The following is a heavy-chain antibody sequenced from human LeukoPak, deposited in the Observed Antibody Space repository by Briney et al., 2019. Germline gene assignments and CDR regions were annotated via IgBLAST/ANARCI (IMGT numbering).Heavy chain of an antibody. CDR2: INNGGGGT. J-gene: IGHJ4*02. Sequence: GGSLRLSCQASGFIFTDYAMSWVRQAPGKGLEWVSSINNGGGGTFFADSVKGRFTISRDDSRGMVYLQMNSLSAEDTAVYYCARSGLATCHYWGQGTLDTVSS. V-gene: IGHV3-23*01. CDR3: ARSGLATCHY. CDR1: GFIFTDYA. D-gene: IGHD3-10*01.